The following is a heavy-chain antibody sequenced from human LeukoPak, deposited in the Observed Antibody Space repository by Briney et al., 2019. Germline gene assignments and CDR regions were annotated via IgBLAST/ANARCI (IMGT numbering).Heavy chain of an antibody. V-gene: IGHV3-48*03. Sequence: GGSPRLSCAASGFTFSSYEMNWVRQAPGKGLEWVSYISSSGSTIYYADSVKGRFTISRDNAKNSLYLQMNSLRAEDTAVYYCAREAYYDFWAGGYYYYYMDVWGKGTTVTVSS. CDR2: ISSSGSTI. D-gene: IGHD3-3*01. CDR1: GFTFSSYE. CDR3: AREAYYDFWAGGYYYYYMDV. J-gene: IGHJ6*03.